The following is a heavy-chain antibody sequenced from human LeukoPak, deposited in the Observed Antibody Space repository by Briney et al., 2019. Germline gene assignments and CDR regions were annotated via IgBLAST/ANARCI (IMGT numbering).Heavy chain of an antibody. Sequence: SETLSLTCTVSGGSISSGSYYWSWIRQPAGKGLEWIGRTYTSGSTNYNPSLKSRVTISVDTSKNQFSLKLSSVTAADTAVYYCARDHTYYDILTGYSFGAFDIWGQGTMVTLSS. CDR3: ARDHTYYDILTGYSFGAFDI. CDR2: TYTSGST. V-gene: IGHV4-61*02. J-gene: IGHJ3*02. D-gene: IGHD3-9*01. CDR1: GGSISSGSYY.